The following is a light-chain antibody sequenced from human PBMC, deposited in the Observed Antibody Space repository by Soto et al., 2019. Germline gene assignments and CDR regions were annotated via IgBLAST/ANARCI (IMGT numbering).Light chain of an antibody. V-gene: IGLV8-61*01. CDR2: STN. CDR1: SGSVSTSSY. CDR3: ALSWPRGVWE. Sequence: QTVVTQEPSFSVSPGGTITLTCGLTSGSVSTSSYPSWYQQTPGQAPRTLIYSTNTRSSGVPDRFSGSILGNKAALTITGAQADDESDYYCALSWPRGVWEFGGGTKLTVL. J-gene: IGLJ3*02.